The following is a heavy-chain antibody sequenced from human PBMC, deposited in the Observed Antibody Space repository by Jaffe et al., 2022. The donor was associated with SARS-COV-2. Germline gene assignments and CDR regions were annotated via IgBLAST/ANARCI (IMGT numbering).Heavy chain of an antibody. D-gene: IGHD5-18*01. CDR2: ISWNSGSI. V-gene: IGHV3-9*01. CDR3: AGGYSYSSQADY. CDR1: GFTFDDYA. Sequence: EVQLVESGGGLVQPGRSLRLSCAASGFTFDDYAMHWVRQAPGKGLEWVSGISWNSGSIGYADSVKGRFTISRDNAKNSLYLQMNSLRAEDTALYYCAGGYSYSSQADYWGQGTLVTVSS. J-gene: IGHJ4*02.